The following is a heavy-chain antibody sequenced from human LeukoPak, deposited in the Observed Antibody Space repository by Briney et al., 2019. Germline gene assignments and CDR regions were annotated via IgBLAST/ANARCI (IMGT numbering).Heavy chain of an antibody. J-gene: IGHJ4*02. CDR3: ATVFSDYVRYFD. Sequence: GGSLRLSCAASGFTFSSYWMSWVRQAPGKGLEWVANIKQDGSEKYYVDSVKGRFTISRDNARNSLHLQMNSLRAEDTAVYYCATVFSDYVRYFDWGQGTQVTVSS. CDR2: IKQDGSEK. D-gene: IGHD3-9*01. V-gene: IGHV3-7*01. CDR1: GFTFSSYW.